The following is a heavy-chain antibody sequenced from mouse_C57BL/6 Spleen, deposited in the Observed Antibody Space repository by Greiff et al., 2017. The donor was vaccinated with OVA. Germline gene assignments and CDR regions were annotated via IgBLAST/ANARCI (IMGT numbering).Heavy chain of an antibody. J-gene: IGHJ3*01. CDR1: GFTFSSYT. Sequence: EVMLVESGGGLVKPGGSLTLSCAASGFTFSSYTMSWVRQTPEKRLEWVATISGGGGNTYYPDSVKGRFTISRDNAKNTLYLQMSSLRSEDTALYYCARIIYYDYDGGFAYWGQGTLVTVSA. CDR2: ISGGGGNT. CDR3: ARIIYYDYDGGFAY. V-gene: IGHV5-9*01. D-gene: IGHD2-4*01.